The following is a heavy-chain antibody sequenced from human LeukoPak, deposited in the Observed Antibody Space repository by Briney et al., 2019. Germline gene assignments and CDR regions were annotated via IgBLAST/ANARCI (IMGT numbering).Heavy chain of an antibody. Sequence: GGSLRLSCAASGFTFSDYYMSWIRQAPGKGLECVSFISGSGRSTYYADSVKGRFTISRDNSKNTLYLQMSSLRAEDTAVYYCAKSLIVGDAFDIWGQGTMVTVSS. CDR1: GFTFSDYY. D-gene: IGHD3-16*02. CDR3: AKSLIVGDAFDI. J-gene: IGHJ3*02. CDR2: ISGSGRST. V-gene: IGHV3-23*01.